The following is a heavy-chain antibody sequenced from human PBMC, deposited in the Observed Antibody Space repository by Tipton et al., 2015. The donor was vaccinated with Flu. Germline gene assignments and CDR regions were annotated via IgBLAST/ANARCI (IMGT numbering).Heavy chain of an antibody. D-gene: IGHD6-19*01. CDR3: ARLPRFSSGWGRYFDL. J-gene: IGHJ2*01. V-gene: IGHV4-39*07. Sequence: TLSLTCTVSSGFISSSTYYWAWIRQPPGKGLEWIGTTYYSGTTYYSPSLKSRVTMSEDTSKNQFSLRLNSVTAADTAVYYCARLPRFSSGWGRYFDLWGRGTLVTVSS. CDR2: TYYSGTT. CDR1: SGFISSSTYY.